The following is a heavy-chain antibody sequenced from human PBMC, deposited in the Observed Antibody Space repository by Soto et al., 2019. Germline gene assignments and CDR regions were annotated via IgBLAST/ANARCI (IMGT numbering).Heavy chain of an antibody. V-gene: IGHV3-21*01. CDR1: GFTFSSYS. CDR2: ISSSSSYI. CDR3: ARFIVVVPAAIVPGSMDV. J-gene: IGHJ6*02. Sequence: GGSLRLSCAASGFTFSSYSMNWVRQAPGKGLEWVSSISSSSSYIYYADSVKGRFTISRDNAKNSLYLQMNSLRAEDTAVYYCARFIVVVPAAIVPGSMDVWGQGTTVTVSS. D-gene: IGHD2-2*01.